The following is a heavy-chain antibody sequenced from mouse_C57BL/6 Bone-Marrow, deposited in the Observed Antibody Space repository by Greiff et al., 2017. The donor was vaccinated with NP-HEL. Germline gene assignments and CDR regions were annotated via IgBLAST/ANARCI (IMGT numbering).Heavy chain of an antibody. V-gene: IGHV1-50*01. CDR1: GYTFTSYW. CDR2: IDPSDSYT. CDR3: ARRGDYDELAD. D-gene: IGHD2-4*01. Sequence: QVQLQQPGAELVKPGASVKLSCKASGYTFTSYWMQWVKQRPGQGLEWIGEIDPSDSYTNYNQKFKGKATLTVEPSSSTAYMQLSSLTSEDSAVYYCARRGDYDELADWGQGTLVTVSA. J-gene: IGHJ3*01.